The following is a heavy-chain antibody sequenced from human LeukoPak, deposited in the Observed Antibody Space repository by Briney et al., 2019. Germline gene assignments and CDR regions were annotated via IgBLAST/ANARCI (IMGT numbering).Heavy chain of an antibody. D-gene: IGHD3-10*01. V-gene: IGHV4-38-2*02. CDR2: IYHSGST. Sequence: SETLSLTCTVSGGSISSGYYWGWLRQPPGKGLEWIGSIYHSGSTYYNPSLKSRVTISVDTSKNQFSLKLSSVTAADTAVYYCARGGGYGYYYGSGSSILDYWGQGTLVTVSS. J-gene: IGHJ4*02. CDR1: GGSISSGYY. CDR3: ARGGGYGYYYGSGSSILDY.